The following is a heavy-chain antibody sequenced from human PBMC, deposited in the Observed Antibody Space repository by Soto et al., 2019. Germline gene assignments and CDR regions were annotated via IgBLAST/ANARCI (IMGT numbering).Heavy chain of an antibody. V-gene: IGHV4-59*08. D-gene: IGHD2-15*01. Sequence: SETLSLTCTVSGDSISSYYWTWIRQPPGKGLEWIAFIYYGGSINYNPSLKSRVAISVDTSKNQFSLNLNSVTAADTAVYYCATRPPQIVVTLLPFPSWGQGTPVTVSS. CDR1: GDSISSYY. J-gene: IGHJ5*02. CDR3: ATRPPQIVVTLLPFPS. CDR2: IYYGGSI.